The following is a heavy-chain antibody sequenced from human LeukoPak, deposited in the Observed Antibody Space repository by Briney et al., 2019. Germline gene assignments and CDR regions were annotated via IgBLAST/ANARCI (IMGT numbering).Heavy chain of an antibody. CDR1: GFTFSSYA. V-gene: IGHV3-23*01. J-gene: IGHJ4*02. Sequence: GGSLRLSCAASGFTFSSYAMSWVRQAPGKGLEWVSAISGSGGSTYYADSVKGRFTISRDNSKNRLYLQMNSLRAEDTAVYYCAKLDYYDSSGHYFDYWGQGTLVTVSS. CDR2: ISGSGGST. CDR3: AKLDYYDSSGHYFDY. D-gene: IGHD3-22*01.